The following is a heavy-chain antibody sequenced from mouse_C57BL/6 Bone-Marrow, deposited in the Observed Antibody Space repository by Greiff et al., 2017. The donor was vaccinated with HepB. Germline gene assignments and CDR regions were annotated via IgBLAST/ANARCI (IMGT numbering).Heavy chain of an antibody. Sequence: VQLQESGPGLVQPSQSLSITCTVSGFSFTSYGVHWVRQSPGKGLEWLGVIWRGGSTDYNAAFMSRLSITKDNSKSQVFFKMNSLQADDTAIYYCAKRGDDYDHYYAMDYWGQGTSVTVSS. V-gene: IGHV2-5*01. CDR1: GFSFTSYG. D-gene: IGHD2-4*01. CDR3: AKRGDDYDHYYAMDY. J-gene: IGHJ4*01. CDR2: IWRGGST.